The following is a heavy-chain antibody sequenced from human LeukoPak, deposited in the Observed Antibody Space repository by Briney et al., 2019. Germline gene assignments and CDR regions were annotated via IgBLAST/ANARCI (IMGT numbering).Heavy chain of an antibody. CDR3: ARSLSGSCSHARFQFDY. CDR1: GFTFSSYS. CDR2: ISSSSSTI. D-gene: IGHD1-26*01. Sequence: GGSLRLSCAASGFTFSSYSMNWVRQAPGKGLEWVSYISSSSSTIYYADSVKGRFTISRDNAKNSLYLQMNSLRAEDTAVYYCARSLSGSCSHARFQFDYWGQGTLVTVSS. J-gene: IGHJ4*02. V-gene: IGHV3-48*01.